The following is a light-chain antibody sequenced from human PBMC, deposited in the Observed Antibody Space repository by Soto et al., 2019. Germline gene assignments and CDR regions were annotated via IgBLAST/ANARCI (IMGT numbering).Light chain of an antibody. CDR1: SSNIASNT. CDR3: AVWDDSLNGVV. CDR2: TDN. J-gene: IGLJ2*01. Sequence: QSVLTQPPSASGTPGQRGTISCSGSSSNIASNTVNWYQQLPGTAPKVLMYTDNQRPSGVPDRFSGSKSGTSASLAISGLQSEDEADYYCAVWDDSLNGVVFGGGTKVTVL. V-gene: IGLV1-44*01.